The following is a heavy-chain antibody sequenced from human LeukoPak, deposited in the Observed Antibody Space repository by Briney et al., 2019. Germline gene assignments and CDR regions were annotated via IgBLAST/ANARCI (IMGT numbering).Heavy chain of an antibody. Sequence: SETLSLTCTVSGGSISSYYWSWIRQPPGKGLEWIGYIYASGSTNYNPSLKGRVTISVDTPKNQFSLKLSSVTAADTAVYYCARPLWGADSNWFDPWGQGTLVTVSS. D-gene: IGHD7-27*01. CDR2: IYASGST. V-gene: IGHV4-4*09. J-gene: IGHJ5*02. CDR3: ARPLWGADSNWFDP. CDR1: GGSISSYY.